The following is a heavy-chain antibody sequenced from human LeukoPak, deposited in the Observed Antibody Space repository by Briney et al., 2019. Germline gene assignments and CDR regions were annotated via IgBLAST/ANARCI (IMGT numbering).Heavy chain of an antibody. CDR1: GFTFSSYS. CDR3: ARGAYCSSTSCYDYYYYYMDV. Sequence: GGSLRLSCAASGFTFSSYSMNWVRQAPGKGLEWVSSISSSSSYIYYADSVKGRFTISRDNAKNSLYLQMNSLRAEDTAVYYCARGAYCSSTSCYDYYYYYMDVWGKGTTVTVSS. CDR2: ISSSSSYI. D-gene: IGHD2-2*01. V-gene: IGHV3-21*01. J-gene: IGHJ6*03.